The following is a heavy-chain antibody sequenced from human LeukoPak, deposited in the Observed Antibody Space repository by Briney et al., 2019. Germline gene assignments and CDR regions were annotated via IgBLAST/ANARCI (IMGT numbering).Heavy chain of an antibody. J-gene: IGHJ4*02. V-gene: IGHV4-39*07. Sequence: PSETLSLTCTVSGGSISGSSYYWGWIRQPPGNGLEWIGGMCYSGSTYYNPSLMSRVTISVVTSKNQFSLKLSSVTAADTAVYYCARTRLLVTPYYFDYWGQGTLVTVSS. CDR1: GGSISGSSYY. D-gene: IGHD3-9*01. CDR3: ARTRLLVTPYYFDY. CDR2: MCYSGST.